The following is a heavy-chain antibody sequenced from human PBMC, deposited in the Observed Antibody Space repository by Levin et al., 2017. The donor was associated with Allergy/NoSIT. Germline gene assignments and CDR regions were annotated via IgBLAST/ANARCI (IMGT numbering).Heavy chain of an antibody. D-gene: IGHD6-13*01. V-gene: IGHV3-7*01. CDR2: IKQDGSEK. CDR3: ARDEYSSSWLAFDY. Sequence: GGSLRLSCAASGFTFSYYSMSWVRQAPGKGLEWVANIKQDGSEKYYVDSVKGRFTISRDNAKNSLYLQMNSLRAEDTAVYYCARDEYSSSWLAFDYWGQGTLVTVSS. CDR1: GFTFSYYS. J-gene: IGHJ4*02.